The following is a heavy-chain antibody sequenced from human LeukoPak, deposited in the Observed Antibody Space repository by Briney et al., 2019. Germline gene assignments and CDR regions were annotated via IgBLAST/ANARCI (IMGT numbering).Heavy chain of an antibody. CDR3: AKDTIGHLVPHYFDS. D-gene: IGHD6-6*01. CDR1: GFTFSNYV. V-gene: IGHV3-23*01. CDR2: ISSADYT. Sequence: PGGSLRLSCAASGFTFSNYVMSWVRQAPGKGLEWVSGISSADYTFYTDSVKGRFTISRDASKNTMYLQMSSLRAEDTAMYYCAKDTIGHLVPHYFDSWGQGTLVTVSS. J-gene: IGHJ4*02.